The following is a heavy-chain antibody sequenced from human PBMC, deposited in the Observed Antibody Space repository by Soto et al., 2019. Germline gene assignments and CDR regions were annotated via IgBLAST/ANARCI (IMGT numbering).Heavy chain of an antibody. CDR2: ISSNSGNI. CDR1: GFSFDNFA. CDR3: AKGGSSSWLRDGLHI. D-gene: IGHD6-19*01. V-gene: IGHV3-9*01. J-gene: IGHJ3*02. Sequence: EVQLVESGGGIVEPGRSLRLSCAASGFSFDNFAMHWVRQAPGKGLVWVSSISSNSGNIGYADSVKGRFTISRDNAKNSLYLEMNSLRVEDTALYYCAKGGSSSWLRDGLHIWAQGTMVTASS.